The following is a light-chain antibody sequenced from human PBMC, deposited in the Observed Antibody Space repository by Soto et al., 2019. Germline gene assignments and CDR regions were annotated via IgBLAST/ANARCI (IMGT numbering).Light chain of an antibody. CDR3: CSYAGSYSWV. CDR2: DVT. CDR1: SSDVGGYNA. J-gene: IGLJ3*02. V-gene: IGLV2-11*01. Sequence: QSALTQPRSVSGSPGQSVAISCTGTSSDVGGYNAVSWYQQHPGKAPKLIIYDVTKRPSGVPDRFSGSKSGNTASLTISGLQAEDEADIYCCSYAGSYSWVFGGGTKLTVL.